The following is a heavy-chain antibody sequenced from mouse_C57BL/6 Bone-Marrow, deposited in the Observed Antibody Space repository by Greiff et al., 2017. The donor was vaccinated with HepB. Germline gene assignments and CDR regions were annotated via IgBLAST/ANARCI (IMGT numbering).Heavy chain of an antibody. J-gene: IGHJ2*01. V-gene: IGHV1-54*01. D-gene: IGHD2-2*01. CDR2: INPGSGGT. CDR1: GYAFTNYL. Sequence: VKLQQSGAELVRPGTSVKVSCKASGYAFTNYLIEWVKQRPGQGLEWIGVINPGSGGTNYNEKFKGKATLTADKSSSTAYMQLSSLTSEDSAVYFCAVWLRRAYFDYWGQGTTLTVSS. CDR3: AVWLRRAYFDY.